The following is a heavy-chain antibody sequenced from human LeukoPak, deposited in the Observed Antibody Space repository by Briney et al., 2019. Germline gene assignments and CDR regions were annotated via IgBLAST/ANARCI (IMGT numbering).Heavy chain of an antibody. CDR1: GGTFSSYA. D-gene: IGHD5-24*01. J-gene: IGHJ6*03. CDR3: ARGGDGYNLDYYYYMDV. CDR2: IIPMFGTA. V-gene: IGHV1-69*06. Sequence: ASVKVSCKAFGGTFSSYAIRWVRQAPGQGLEWMGGIIPMFGTADYAQKLQGRVTITADKSTSTAYMELSSLRSEDTAVYYCARGGDGYNLDYYYYMDVWGKGTTVTVSS.